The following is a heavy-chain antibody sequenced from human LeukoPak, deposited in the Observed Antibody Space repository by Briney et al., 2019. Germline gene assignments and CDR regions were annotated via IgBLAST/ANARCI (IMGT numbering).Heavy chain of an antibody. CDR1: GFTFSSYG. J-gene: IGHJ3*02. D-gene: IGHD1-26*01. Sequence: GGSLRLSCAASGFTFSSYGMHWVRQAPGKGLEWVAVIWYDGSNKYYAGSVKGRFTISRDNSKNTLYLQMNSLRTEDTAVYYCAKEERAFASTALDIWGQGTMVTVSS. CDR2: IWYDGSNK. V-gene: IGHV3-30*02. CDR3: AKEERAFASTALDI.